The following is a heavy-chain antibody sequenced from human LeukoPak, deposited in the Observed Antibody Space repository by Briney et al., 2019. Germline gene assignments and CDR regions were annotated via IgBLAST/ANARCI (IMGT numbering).Heavy chain of an antibody. Sequence: ASVKVSCKASGYSFTSHYMHWVRQAPGQGLEWLGLNPSGSSTLYAQKFQGRVTMTRDMSTTTDYMELSSLRSEDTAVYYCARDLIMYGSESYFDDTFDIWGQGTMVTVSS. CDR2: NPSGSST. V-gene: IGHV1-46*01. D-gene: IGHD3-10*01. CDR1: GYSFTSHY. J-gene: IGHJ3*02. CDR3: ARDLIMYGSESYFDDTFDI.